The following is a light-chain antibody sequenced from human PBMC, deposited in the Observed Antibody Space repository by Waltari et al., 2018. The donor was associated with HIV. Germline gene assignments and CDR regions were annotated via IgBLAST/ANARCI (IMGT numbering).Light chain of an antibody. J-gene: IGLJ3*02. V-gene: IGLV1-47*01. CDR3: AAWDDSLSGPRV. CDR1: SSNIGSHY. Sequence: QSVLTQPPSASGTPGQRVTISCSGSSSNIGSHYVYWYQQLPGTTPKLLIYRTTQRPSGVPDRFSGSKSGTSASLAISGLRSEDEADYYCAAWDDSLSGPRVFGGGTKLTVL. CDR2: RTT.